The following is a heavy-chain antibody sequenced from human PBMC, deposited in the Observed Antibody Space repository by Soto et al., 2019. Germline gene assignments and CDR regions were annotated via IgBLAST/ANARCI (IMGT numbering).Heavy chain of an antibody. CDR2: IYWDDDK. Sequence: QITLKESGPTLVKPTQTLTLTCTFSGFSLSTSGVGVGWIRQPPGKALEWLALIYWDDDKRYSPSLKSTLSNTKNPSKNQVVLTMTNMDPVDTATYYCAHSPFTYYYGSGSYPAEYFQHWGQGTLVTVSS. CDR3: AHSPFTYYYGSGSYPAEYFQH. D-gene: IGHD3-10*01. J-gene: IGHJ1*01. CDR1: GFSLSTSGVG. V-gene: IGHV2-5*02.